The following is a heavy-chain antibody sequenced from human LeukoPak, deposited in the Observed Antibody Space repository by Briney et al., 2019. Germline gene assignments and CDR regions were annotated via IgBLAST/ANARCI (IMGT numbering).Heavy chain of an antibody. J-gene: IGHJ6*03. CDR1: GYTFTSYD. V-gene: IGHV1-8*01. Sequence: ASVKVSCKASGYTFTSYDINWVRQATGQGLEWMGWMNPNSGNTGYAQKFQGRVTMTRNTSISTAYMELSSLRSEDTAVYYCARGRVATIIGTKIAVAGTYYYYMDVWGKGTTVTISS. CDR2: MNPNSGNT. CDR3: ARGRVATIIGTKIAVAGTYYYYMDV. D-gene: IGHD6-19*01.